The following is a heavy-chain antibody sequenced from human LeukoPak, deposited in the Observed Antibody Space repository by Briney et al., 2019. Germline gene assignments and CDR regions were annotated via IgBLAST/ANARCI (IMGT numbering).Heavy chain of an antibody. D-gene: IGHD4-23*01. V-gene: IGHV3-23*01. CDR2: ISVRGDRT. Sequence: PGGSLRLSCAASGFAFSDYVMDWVRQAPGRGLEWVSSISVRGDRTYYPDSVKGRFIISRDNSKHMLYLQMNTLRADDTAIYYCAKDRDYGGNSRGIDYFDYWGQGTLVTVSS. J-gene: IGHJ4*02. CDR3: AKDRDYGGNSRGIDYFDY. CDR1: GFAFSDYV.